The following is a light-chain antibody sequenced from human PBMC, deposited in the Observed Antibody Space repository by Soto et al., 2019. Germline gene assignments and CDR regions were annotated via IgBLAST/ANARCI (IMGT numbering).Light chain of an antibody. Sequence: DIQMTQSPSSLSASVGDRVTIACRASQGISNYLVWYQQKPGKVPKLLIYAASTLQSGVPSRFSGSGSGTDLTLTIISLQPEDVATYYCHKYNGAQWTFGQGTKVEIK. CDR2: AAS. CDR1: QGISNY. V-gene: IGKV1-27*01. J-gene: IGKJ1*01. CDR3: HKYNGAQWT.